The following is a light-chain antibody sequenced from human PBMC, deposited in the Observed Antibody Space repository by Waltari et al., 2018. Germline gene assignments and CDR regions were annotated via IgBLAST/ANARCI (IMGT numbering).Light chain of an antibody. CDR2: EVT. Sequence: QSALTQPASVSGSPGQSITISCTGTSSDVGKYNLVSWYQQHPGEVPKLMIYEVTKRPSGVSDRFSGSKSGNTASLTISGRQAEDEADYFCCSFAGRGFSVIFGGGTKLTVL. CDR3: CSFAGRGFSVI. V-gene: IGLV2-23*02. J-gene: IGLJ2*01. CDR1: SSDVGKYNL.